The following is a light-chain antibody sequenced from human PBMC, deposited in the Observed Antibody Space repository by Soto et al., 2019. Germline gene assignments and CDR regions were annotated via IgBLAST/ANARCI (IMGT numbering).Light chain of an antibody. CDR1: QSVSSY. CDR3: QQRSNWSRT. J-gene: IGKJ1*01. Sequence: DIVLTQSPATLSLSPGERATLSCRASQSVSSYLAWYQQKPGQAPRLLIYDASNRATGIPARFSGSGSGTNFTLTISSLEPEDFAVYYCQQRSNWSRTFGQGT. CDR2: DAS. V-gene: IGKV3-11*01.